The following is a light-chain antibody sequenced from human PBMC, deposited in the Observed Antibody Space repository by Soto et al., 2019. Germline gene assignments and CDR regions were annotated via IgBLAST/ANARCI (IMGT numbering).Light chain of an antibody. CDR2: GAS. CDR1: QGIGYT. Sequence: EVGTTHSPATLSVSPCECVTLSFSASQGIGYTLACYQHTPGQTPRLLIDGASSRAAGIPDRFSGSGSGTDFTLTISRLEPEDFAVYYCQQYGSSPLTFGGGTKVDI. CDR3: QQYGSSPLT. J-gene: IGKJ4*01. V-gene: IGKV3-20*01.